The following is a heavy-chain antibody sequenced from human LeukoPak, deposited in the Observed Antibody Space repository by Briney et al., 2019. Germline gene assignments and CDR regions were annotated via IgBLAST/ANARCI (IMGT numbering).Heavy chain of an antibody. Sequence: EAGGSLRLSCAASGFTFSGSAMHWVRQASGKGLEWVGRIRSKANSYATAYAASVKGRFTISRDDSKNTAYLQMNSLKSEDTAVYYCGLFGGGSGNDYWGQGTLVTVSS. V-gene: IGHV3-73*01. CDR1: GFTFSGSA. D-gene: IGHD2-15*01. CDR3: GLFGGGSGNDY. CDR2: IRSKANSYAT. J-gene: IGHJ4*02.